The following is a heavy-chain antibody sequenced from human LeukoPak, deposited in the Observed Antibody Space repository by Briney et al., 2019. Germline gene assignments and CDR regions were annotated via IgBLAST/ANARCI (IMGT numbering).Heavy chain of an antibody. D-gene: IGHD3-22*01. CDR3: AKDVSPPFYYDSSGQGGY. Sequence: GGSLRLSCAASGFTFSSDAMSWVRQAPGKGLEWVSAISGSGGSTYYADSVKGRFTISRDNSKNTLYLQMNSLRAEDTAVYYCAKDVSPPFYYDSSGQGGYWGQGTLVTVSS. CDR1: GFTFSSDA. J-gene: IGHJ4*02. CDR2: ISGSGGST. V-gene: IGHV3-23*01.